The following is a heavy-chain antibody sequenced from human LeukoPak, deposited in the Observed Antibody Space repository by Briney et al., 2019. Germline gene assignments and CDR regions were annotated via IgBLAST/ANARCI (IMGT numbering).Heavy chain of an antibody. CDR1: GFTFSSYA. V-gene: IGHV3-74*01. CDR3: ARDLGGSGPTPIDY. J-gene: IGHJ4*02. D-gene: IGHD4-23*01. CDR2: VSSDGRNT. Sequence: GGSLRLSCSASGFTFSSYAMHWVRQAPGKGPVWVSRVSSDGRNTIYADSVKGRFTISRDNAMNTLYLQMNSLRAEDTAVYYCARDLGGSGPTPIDYWGQGILVTVSS.